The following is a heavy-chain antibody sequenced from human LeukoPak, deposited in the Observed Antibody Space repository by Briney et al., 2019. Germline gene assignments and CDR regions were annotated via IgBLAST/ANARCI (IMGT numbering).Heavy chain of an antibody. CDR1: GFTFSSYA. CDR3: AKDSLGGFDY. Sequence: GGSLRLSCAASGFTFSSYAMHWVRQAPGKGLEWVSGISWNSGSIGYADSVKGRFTISRDNAKNSLYLQMNSLRAEDTALYYCAKDSLGGFDYWGQGTLVTVSS. V-gene: IGHV3-9*01. J-gene: IGHJ4*02. CDR2: ISWNSGSI.